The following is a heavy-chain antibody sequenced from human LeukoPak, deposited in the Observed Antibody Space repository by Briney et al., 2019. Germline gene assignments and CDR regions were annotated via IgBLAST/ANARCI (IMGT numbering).Heavy chain of an antibody. Sequence: GSLRLSCAASGFSVSRSYMIWVRQAPGKGLQWVSSIYTGGSTFAADSIKGRFIISRDNSENSIYLQMNSLRVDDTAVYFCARGTLGSGYDYWGQGTLVTVSS. CDR2: IYTGGST. CDR3: ARGTLGSGYDY. CDR1: GFSVSRSY. D-gene: IGHD6-19*01. V-gene: IGHV3-66*01. J-gene: IGHJ4*02.